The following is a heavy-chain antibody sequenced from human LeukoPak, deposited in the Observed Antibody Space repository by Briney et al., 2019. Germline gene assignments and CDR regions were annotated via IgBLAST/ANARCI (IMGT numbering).Heavy chain of an antibody. CDR1: GVSVSSDNYF. D-gene: IGHD3-3*01. V-gene: IGHV4-61*02. Sequence: SETLCLTCTVSGVSVSSDNYFWSWIRQPAGKGLEWIGRIYTSGDTNYNPSLDSRVTISIDTSKNQFSLKLSSVTAADTAVYYCARERNDFWSGYYDYWGQGTVVTASS. CDR2: IYTSGDT. CDR3: ARERNDFWSGYYDY. J-gene: IGHJ4*02.